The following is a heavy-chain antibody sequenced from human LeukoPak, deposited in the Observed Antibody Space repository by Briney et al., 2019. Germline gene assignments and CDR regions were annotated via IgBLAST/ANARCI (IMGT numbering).Heavy chain of an antibody. D-gene: IGHD5-18*01. J-gene: IGHJ5*02. Sequence: GSLRLSCAASGFTFSSSAMSWVRQAPGKGLEWVSAISNNGGYTYYADSVQGRFTISRDNAKNSLYLQMNSLRVEDTAVYFCARVIQAPPGVDPAMVPFDPWGQGTLVIVSS. CDR3: ARVIQAPPGVDPAMVPFDP. CDR2: ISNNGGYT. CDR1: GFTFSSSA. V-gene: IGHV3-23*01.